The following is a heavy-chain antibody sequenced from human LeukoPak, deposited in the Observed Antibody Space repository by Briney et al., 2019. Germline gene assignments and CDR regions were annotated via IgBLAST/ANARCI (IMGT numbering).Heavy chain of an antibody. Sequence: SETLSLTCAVSGGSISSSNWWSWVRQPPGKGLEWIGEIYHSGSTNYNPSLKSRVTISVDKSKNQFSLKLSSVTAADTAVYYCARDSCPSGSCYDNRGYFDYWGQGTLVTVSS. J-gene: IGHJ4*02. D-gene: IGHD2-15*01. CDR2: IYHSGST. CDR1: GGSISSSNW. V-gene: IGHV4-4*02. CDR3: ARDSCPSGSCYDNRGYFDY.